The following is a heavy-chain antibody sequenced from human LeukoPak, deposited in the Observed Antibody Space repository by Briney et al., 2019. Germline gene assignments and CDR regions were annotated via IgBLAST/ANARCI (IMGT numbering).Heavy chain of an antibody. V-gene: IGHV3-30*18. Sequence: GGSLRLSCAASGFTFSSYGMHWVRQAPGKGLEWVAVISYDGSNKYYADSVKGRFTISRDNSKNTLYLQMNSLRAEDTAVYYCAKDRRYYGSGSYLSGFDYWGQGTLVTVSS. CDR2: ISYDGSNK. D-gene: IGHD3-10*01. CDR1: GFTFSSYG. J-gene: IGHJ4*02. CDR3: AKDRRYYGSGSYLSGFDY.